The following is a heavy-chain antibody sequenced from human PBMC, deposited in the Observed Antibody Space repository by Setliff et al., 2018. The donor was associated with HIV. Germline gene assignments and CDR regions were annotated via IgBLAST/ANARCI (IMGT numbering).Heavy chain of an antibody. CDR1: GFTFSSFD. Sequence: GESLKISCAASGFTFSSFDMNWVRQAPGEGLDWVSYMSGSGTTIYYADSVKGRFTISRDNAKNSLYLQMDSLRAEDTAVYYCARGGSYYYDTSGFLDYWGPGTLVTVSS. J-gene: IGHJ4*02. CDR2: MSGSGTTI. D-gene: IGHD3-22*01. CDR3: ARGGSYYYDTSGFLDY. V-gene: IGHV3-48*03.